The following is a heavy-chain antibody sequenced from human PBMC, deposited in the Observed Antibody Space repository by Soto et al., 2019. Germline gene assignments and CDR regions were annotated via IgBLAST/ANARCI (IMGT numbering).Heavy chain of an antibody. V-gene: IGHV3-33*01. D-gene: IGHD2-2*01. Sequence: VGSLRLSCAASGFTFSSYGMHWVRQAPGKGLEWVAVIWYDGSNKYYADSVKGRFTISRDNSKNTLYLQMNSLRAEDTAVYYCARVGYCSSTSCYRYGMDVWGQGTTVTVSS. CDR1: GFTFSSYG. CDR3: ARVGYCSSTSCYRYGMDV. CDR2: IWYDGSNK. J-gene: IGHJ6*02.